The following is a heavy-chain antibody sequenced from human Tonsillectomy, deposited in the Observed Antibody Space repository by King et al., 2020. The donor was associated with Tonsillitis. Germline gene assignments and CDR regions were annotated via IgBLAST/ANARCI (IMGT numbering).Heavy chain of an antibody. CDR2: IIPIFGTT. CDR3: ARDPKLDYYGMDV. J-gene: IGHJ6*02. Sequence: EQLVQSGAEVKKPGSSVKVSCKASGGSFSTYAISWVRQAPGQGLEWMGGIIPIFGTTNYAQNFQGRVTITADESTNTAYMELSSLRSEDTAVYYCARDPKLDYYGMDVWGQGTTVTVSS. V-gene: IGHV1-69*01. CDR1: GGSFSTYA. D-gene: IGHD3-3*02.